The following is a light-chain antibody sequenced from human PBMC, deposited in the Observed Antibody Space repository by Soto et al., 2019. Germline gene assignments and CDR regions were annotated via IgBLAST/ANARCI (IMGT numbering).Light chain of an antibody. CDR3: SSYTSSSLGV. Sequence: QSVLTQPASVSGSPGQSITISCTGTSSDVGGYNYVSWYQQHPGKAPKLMIYDVSNRPSGVSNRFSGSKSGNTASLTISGLQAEDEADYYCSSYTSSSLGVFGTGPKVTVL. J-gene: IGLJ1*01. CDR2: DVS. CDR1: SSDVGGYNY. V-gene: IGLV2-14*01.